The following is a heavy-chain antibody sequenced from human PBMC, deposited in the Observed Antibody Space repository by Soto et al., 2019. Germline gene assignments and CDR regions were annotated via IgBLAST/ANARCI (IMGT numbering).Heavy chain of an antibody. CDR2: ISGSGGSA. CDR1: GFTFNTYG. J-gene: IGHJ4*02. D-gene: IGHD3-3*01. CDR3: AKGLQFLEWLFDY. V-gene: IGHV3-23*01. Sequence: GSLRLSCAVSGFTFNTYGMSWVRQPPGKGLEWVSSISGSGGSAYYADSVKGRFTISRDNSKNTLYLQMNSLRAEDTAVYYCAKGLQFLEWLFDYWGQGTLVTVSS.